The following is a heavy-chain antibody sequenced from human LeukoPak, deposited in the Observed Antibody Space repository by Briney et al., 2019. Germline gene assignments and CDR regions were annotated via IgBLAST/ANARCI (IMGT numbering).Heavy chain of an antibody. D-gene: IGHD3-3*01. V-gene: IGHV4-61*02. Sequence: TLSLTCTVSGGSISSGSYYWSWIRQPAGKGLEWIGRIYISGSTNYNPSLKSRVTISVDTSKNQFSLKLSSVTAADTAVYYCARSPYDFWSGYKFLEGGEGGWSTDYFDYWGQGTLVTVSS. CDR1: GGSISSGSYY. J-gene: IGHJ4*02. CDR2: IYISGST. CDR3: ARSPYDFWSGYKFLEGGEGGWSTDYFDY.